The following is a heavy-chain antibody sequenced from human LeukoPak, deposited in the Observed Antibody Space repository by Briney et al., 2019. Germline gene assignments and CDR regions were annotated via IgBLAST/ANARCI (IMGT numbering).Heavy chain of an antibody. CDR2: IKQDGSEK. CDR1: GFTFSSYW. Sequence: GGSLRLSCAASGFTFSSYWMSWVRQAPGKGLEWVANIKQDGSEKYYVDSVKGRFTISRDNANNSPYLQMNSLSAEDTAVYYCARAVIGYYFDYWGQGTLVTVSS. D-gene: IGHD3-22*01. CDR3: ARAVIGYYFDY. J-gene: IGHJ4*02. V-gene: IGHV3-7*01.